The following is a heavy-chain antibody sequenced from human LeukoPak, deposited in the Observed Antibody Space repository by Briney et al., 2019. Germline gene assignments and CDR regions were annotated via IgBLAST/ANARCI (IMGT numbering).Heavy chain of an antibody. J-gene: IGHJ4*02. V-gene: IGHV3-7*01. CDR3: AREDHWDYDY. Sequence: AGGSLRLSCTSSGFTYSNYWMSWVRQAPGKGLEWVANIQQDGSETYYVDSVKGRFTISRDNSKNSLYLQMNSLRAEDTGVYYCAREDHWDYDYWGQGTLVTVSP. D-gene: IGHD3-16*01. CDR2: IQQDGSET. CDR1: GFTYSNYW.